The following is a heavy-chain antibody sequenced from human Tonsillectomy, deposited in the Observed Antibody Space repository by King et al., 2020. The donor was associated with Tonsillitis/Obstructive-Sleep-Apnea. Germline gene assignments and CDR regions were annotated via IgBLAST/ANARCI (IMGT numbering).Heavy chain of an antibody. Sequence: TLKESGPTLVKPTQTLTLTCTFSGFSLSTSGVGVGWIRQPPGKALEWLALIYWDDDKRYSPSLKSRLTITKDTSKNQVVLTMTNMDPVDTATNYCARIVVVPAAMFRYYYYYMDVWGKGTTVTVSS. CDR1: GFSLSTSGVG. D-gene: IGHD2-2*01. CDR3: ARIVVVPAAMFRYYYYYMDV. J-gene: IGHJ6*03. CDR2: IYWDDDK. V-gene: IGHV2-5*02.